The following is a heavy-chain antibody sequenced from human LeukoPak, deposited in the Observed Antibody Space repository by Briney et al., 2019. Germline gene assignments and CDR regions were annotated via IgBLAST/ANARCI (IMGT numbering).Heavy chain of an antibody. CDR2: ISGRGGTT. CDR3: AKALYYYESSGYRYYFDY. J-gene: IGHJ4*02. D-gene: IGHD3-22*01. CDR1: GVTFSHYG. V-gene: IGHV3-23*01. Sequence: GGSLRLSCAASGVTFSHYGMSWVRQSPGKGLEWVSTISGRGGTTYYADSVKGRFTLSRDNSQNTLYLQMNSLRGEDTAIYYCAKALYYYESSGYRYYFDYWGQGTLVTVSS.